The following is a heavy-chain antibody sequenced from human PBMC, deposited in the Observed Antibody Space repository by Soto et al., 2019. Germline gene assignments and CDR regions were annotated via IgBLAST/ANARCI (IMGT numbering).Heavy chain of an antibody. D-gene: IGHD2-2*01. CDR3: AKDPYSGVLVPVAIGFDP. J-gene: IGHJ5*02. CDR1: GFTFSNYA. CDR2: ISGSGGSA. Sequence: PGGSLRLSCVASGFTFSNYAMTWVRQGPGKGLEWVSAISGSGGSAYYADSVKGRFTISRDNSRNTLYLQMNSLRADDSGVYYCAKDPYSGVLVPVAIGFDPWGPGTLVTVSS. V-gene: IGHV3-23*01.